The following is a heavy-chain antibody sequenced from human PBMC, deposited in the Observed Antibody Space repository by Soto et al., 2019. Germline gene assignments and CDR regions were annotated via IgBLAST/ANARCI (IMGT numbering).Heavy chain of an antibody. CDR2: ISGSGGST. J-gene: IGHJ6*03. D-gene: IGHD5-12*01. V-gene: IGHV3-23*01. Sequence: GGSLRLSCAASGFTFSSYAMSWVRQAPGKGLEWVSAISGSGGSTYYADSVKGRFTISRDNSKNTLYLQMNSLRAEDTAVYYCANPEYSGYNDYYYYMDVWGKGTTVTVSS. CDR1: GFTFSSYA. CDR3: ANPEYSGYNDYYYYMDV.